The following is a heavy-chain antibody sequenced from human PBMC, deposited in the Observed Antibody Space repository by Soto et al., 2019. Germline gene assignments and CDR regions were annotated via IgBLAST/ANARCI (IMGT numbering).Heavy chain of an antibody. D-gene: IGHD2-21*01. CDR1: GGTFSSYT. CDR2: IIPIFGIA. J-gene: IGHJ3*02. CDR3: GRAPYCGGDCPPRDAFDS. V-gene: IGHV1-69*02. Sequence: QVQLVQSGAEVKKPGSSVKVSCKASGGTFSSYTISWVRQAPGQGLEWMGRIIPIFGIANYAQKFQCKVTITADKTTSTAYMELSSLRSEDTAVYYCGRAPYCGGDCPPRDAFDSWGQGTMVTVSS.